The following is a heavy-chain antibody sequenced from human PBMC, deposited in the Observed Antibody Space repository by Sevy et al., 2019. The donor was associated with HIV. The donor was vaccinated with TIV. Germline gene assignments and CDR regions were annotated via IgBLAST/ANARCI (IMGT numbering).Heavy chain of an antibody. CDR1: GYTFTSYY. CDR2: INPGGGST. D-gene: IGHD6-19*01. CDR3: ARGGYSSGPQGYYYYGMDV. Sequence: ASVKVSCKASGYTFTSYYMHWVRQAPGQGLEWMGIINPGGGSTSYAKKFQGRVTMTRDTSTRTVYMGLSSLRSEDTAVYYCARGGYSSGPQGYYYYGMDVWGQGTTVTVSS. J-gene: IGHJ6*02. V-gene: IGHV1-46*01.